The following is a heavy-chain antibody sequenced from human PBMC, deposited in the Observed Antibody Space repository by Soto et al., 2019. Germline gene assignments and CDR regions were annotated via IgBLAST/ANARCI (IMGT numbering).Heavy chain of an antibody. V-gene: IGHV3-7*01. CDR3: SRGTYFDDASGYFDC. J-gene: IGHJ4*02. CDR2: IKQDGSEK. CDR1: GFTFSTYW. D-gene: IGHD3-22*01. Sequence: EVQLVESGGGLVQPGGSLRLSCAASGFTFSTYWMSWVRQAPGKGLEWVANIKQDGSEKHYVDSVKGRFTISRDNAKKVLFVQMIILRVEETAVYYCSRGTYFDDASGYFDCWGQGTLVTVSS.